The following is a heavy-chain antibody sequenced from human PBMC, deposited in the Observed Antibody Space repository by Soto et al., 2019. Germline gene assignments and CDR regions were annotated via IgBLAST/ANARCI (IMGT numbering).Heavy chain of an antibody. CDR2: ISSSGSTI. CDR3: ARDSGVDYGDYPGGDYYYMDV. V-gene: IGHV3-11*01. D-gene: IGHD4-17*01. CDR1: GFTFSDYY. J-gene: IGHJ6*03. Sequence: GGSLRLSCAASGFTFSDYYMSWIRQAPGKGLEWVSYISSSGSTIYYADSVKGRFTISRDNAKNSLYLQMNSLRAEDTAVYYYARDSGVDYGDYPGGDYYYMDVWGKGTTVTVSS.